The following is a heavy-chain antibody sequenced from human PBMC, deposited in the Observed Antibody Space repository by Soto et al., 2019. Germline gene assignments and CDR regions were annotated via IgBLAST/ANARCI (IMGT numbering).Heavy chain of an antibody. Sequence: GASVKVSCKASGFTFTSSAVQWVRQARGQRLEWIGWIVVGSGNTNYAQKFQERVTITRDMSTSTAYMELSSLRSEDTAVYYCAASLTLGIVGALDAFDIWGQGTMVTVS. CDR1: GFTFTSSA. D-gene: IGHD1-26*01. CDR3: AASLTLGIVGALDAFDI. CDR2: IVVGSGNT. J-gene: IGHJ3*02. V-gene: IGHV1-58*01.